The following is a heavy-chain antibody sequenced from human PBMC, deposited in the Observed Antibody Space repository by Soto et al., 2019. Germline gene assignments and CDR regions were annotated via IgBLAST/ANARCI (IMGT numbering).Heavy chain of an antibody. D-gene: IGHD1-26*01. V-gene: IGHV2-5*02. CDR3: AHRYYNNFFDF. CDR1: EFSLTKRGVG. Sequence: AATLGNATHSLTLTCTFSEFSLTKRGVGVGWIRQPPGKALEWLALIYWDNNKYYSPSLKNRITLTKDTSKNQVFLTVTNMNPIDTASYNCAHRYYNNFFDFWGQRTLVSVSS. J-gene: IGHJ4*02. CDR2: IYWDNNK.